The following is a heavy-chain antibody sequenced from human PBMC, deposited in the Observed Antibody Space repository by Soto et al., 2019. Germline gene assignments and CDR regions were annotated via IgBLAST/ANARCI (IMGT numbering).Heavy chain of an antibody. CDR2: ISSSSSTI. D-gene: IGHD6-6*01. Sequence: GGSLRLSCAASGLTFSSYSMNWVRQAPGKGPEWVSYISSSSSTIYYADSVKGRFTISRDNAKNSLYLQMNSLRDEDTAVYYCARPEYSSSSYGMDVWGQGTTVTVSS. J-gene: IGHJ6*02. V-gene: IGHV3-48*02. CDR3: ARPEYSSSSYGMDV. CDR1: GLTFSSYS.